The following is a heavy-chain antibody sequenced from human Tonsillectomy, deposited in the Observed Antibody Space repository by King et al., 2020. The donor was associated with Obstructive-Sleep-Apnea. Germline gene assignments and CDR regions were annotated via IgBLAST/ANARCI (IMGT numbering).Heavy chain of an antibody. CDR2: ISAYNGNT. CDR3: ARSRLDRAYDFWSGSPRPDNWFDP. Sequence: VQLVESGAEVKKPGASVKVSCKASGYTFTSYGISWVRQAPGQGLEWMGWISAYNGNTNYAQKLQGRVTMTTDTSTSTAYMELRSLRSDDTAVYYCARSRLDRAYDFWSGSPRPDNWFDPWGQGTLVTVSS. CDR1: GYTFTSYG. V-gene: IGHV1-18*04. J-gene: IGHJ5*02. D-gene: IGHD3-3*01.